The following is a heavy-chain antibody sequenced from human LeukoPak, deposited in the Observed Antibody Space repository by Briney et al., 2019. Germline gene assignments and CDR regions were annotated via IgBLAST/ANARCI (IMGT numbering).Heavy chain of an antibody. D-gene: IGHD5-24*01. CDR3: ARRDGYNMGAFDL. J-gene: IGHJ3*01. CDR1: GYSFTSYW. Sequence: HGESLKISCQGSGYSFTSYWIGWVRQIPGKGLGWMGISYPGDSDTSYRPSFQGQFTISADKSISTAYLHWSSLKAADTAMYYCARRDGYNMGAFDLWGQGTMVTVSS. V-gene: IGHV5-51*01. CDR2: SYPGDSDT.